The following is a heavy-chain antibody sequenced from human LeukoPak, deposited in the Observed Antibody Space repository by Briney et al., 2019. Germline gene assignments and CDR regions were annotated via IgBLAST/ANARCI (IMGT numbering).Heavy chain of an antibody. D-gene: IGHD3-16*02. CDR3: ARGPHMITFGGVIVEGQTNWFDP. CDR2: INPNSGGT. Sequence: ASVKVSCKASGYTFTSYGISWVRQAPGQGLEWMGWINPNSGGTNYAQKLQGRVTMTTDTSTSTAYMELRSLRSDDTAVYYCARGPHMITFGGVIVEGQTNWFDPWGQGTLVTVSS. V-gene: IGHV1-18*01. CDR1: GYTFTSYG. J-gene: IGHJ5*02.